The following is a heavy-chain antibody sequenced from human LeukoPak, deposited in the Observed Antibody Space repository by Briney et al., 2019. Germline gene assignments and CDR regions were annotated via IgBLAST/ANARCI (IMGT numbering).Heavy chain of an antibody. CDR2: INHSGST. Sequence: PSETLSLTCAVYGGSFSGYYWSWIRQPPGKGLEWIGEINHSGSTNYNPSLKSRVTISVDTSKNQFSLKLSSVTAADTAVYYCARGRGITMARDLDYWGQGTLVTVSS. CDR3: ARGRGITMARDLDY. J-gene: IGHJ4*02. V-gene: IGHV4-34*01. D-gene: IGHD3-10*01. CDR1: GGSFSGYY.